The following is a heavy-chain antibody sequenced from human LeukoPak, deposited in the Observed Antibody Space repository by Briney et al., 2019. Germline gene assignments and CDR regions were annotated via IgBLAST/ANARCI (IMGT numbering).Heavy chain of an antibody. Sequence: PSETLSLTCTVSGYSISSGYYWGWIRQPPGKGLEWIGSIYYSGYNYYNASLKSRVTISVDTSKNQFSLKLSSVTAADTAVYYCARVYYYDSSGYYYVGGYFDYWGQGTLVTVSS. J-gene: IGHJ4*02. V-gene: IGHV4-38-2*02. CDR1: GYSISSGYY. CDR2: IYYSGYN. CDR3: ARVYYYDSSGYYYVGGYFDY. D-gene: IGHD3-22*01.